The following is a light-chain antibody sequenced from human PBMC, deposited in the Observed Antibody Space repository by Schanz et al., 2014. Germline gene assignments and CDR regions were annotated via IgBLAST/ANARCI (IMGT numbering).Light chain of an antibody. Sequence: QSALTQPPSASGSPGQSVTISCTGTSSDVGGYNYVSWHQQHPGKAPKLMIYDVSNRPSGVPDRFSGSKSGNTASLTVSGLQAEDEADYYCSSYAGSNNVVFGGGTKLTVL. V-gene: IGLV2-8*01. J-gene: IGLJ2*01. CDR3: SSYAGSNNVV. CDR2: DVS. CDR1: SSDVGGYNY.